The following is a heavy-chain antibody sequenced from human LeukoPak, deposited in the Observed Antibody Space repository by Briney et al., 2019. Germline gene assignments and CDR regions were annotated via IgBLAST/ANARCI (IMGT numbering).Heavy chain of an antibody. CDR2: IYYSGST. V-gene: IGHV4-61*01. J-gene: IGHJ4*02. CDR3: ARLYCSSTSGYVGGYFDY. Sequence: SETLSLTCTVSGGSVSSGSYYWSWIRQPPGKGLEWIVYIYYSGSTNYTPSLKSRVTISVDTSKNQFSLKLSSVTAADTAVYYCARLYCSSTSGYVGGYFDYWGQGTLVTVSS. CDR1: GGSVSSGSYY. D-gene: IGHD2-2*01.